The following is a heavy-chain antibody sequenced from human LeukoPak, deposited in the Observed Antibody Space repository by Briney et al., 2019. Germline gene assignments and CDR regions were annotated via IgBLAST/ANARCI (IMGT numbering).Heavy chain of an antibody. J-gene: IGHJ3*02. CDR1: GFTFDDYA. Sequence: QPGRSLRLSCAASGFTFDDYAMHWVRQAPGKGLEWVSGISWNSGSIGYADSVKGRFTISRDNAKNSLYLQMNSLTAEDTAVYYCARDCSTVAGFKDAFDIWGQGTMVTVSS. CDR2: ISWNSGSI. V-gene: IGHV3-9*01. CDR3: ARDCSTVAGFKDAFDI. D-gene: IGHD6-19*01.